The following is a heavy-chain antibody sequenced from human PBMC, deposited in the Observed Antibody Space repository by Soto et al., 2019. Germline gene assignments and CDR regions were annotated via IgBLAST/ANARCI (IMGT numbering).Heavy chain of an antibody. J-gene: IGHJ4*02. CDR1: GFTFSTCA. D-gene: IGHD5-12*01. V-gene: IGHV3-23*01. Sequence: HPGGSLRLSCAASGFTFSTCAMNWVRQAPGKGLEWVSGISDSGVSSYYADSVKGRFTISRDNSKNTLHLQMNSLRAEDTAVYYCAKQGNGYNTDYWGQGTLVTV. CDR2: ISDSGVSS. CDR3: AKQGNGYNTDY.